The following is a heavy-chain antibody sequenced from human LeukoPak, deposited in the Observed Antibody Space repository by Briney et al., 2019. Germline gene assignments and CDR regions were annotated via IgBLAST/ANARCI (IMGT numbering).Heavy chain of an antibody. CDR1: GDSISSYY. V-gene: IGHV4-59*08. J-gene: IGHJ6*02. CDR2: ISYIGST. CDR3: ARHESSYGVYSHYYAMDV. D-gene: IGHD4-17*01. Sequence: SETLSLTCAVPGDSISSYYWSWIRQPPGKGLYCIWYISYIGSTNYNLSLKSRVTISIDTSKNQFSLKLSSVTAAETAVYYCARHESSYGVYSHYYAMDVWGQGTTVTVSS.